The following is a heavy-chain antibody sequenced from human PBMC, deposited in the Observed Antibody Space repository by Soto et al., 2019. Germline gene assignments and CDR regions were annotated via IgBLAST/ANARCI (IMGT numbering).Heavy chain of an antibody. CDR1: GGSFSGYY. D-gene: IGHD3-10*01. CDR2: INHSGST. J-gene: IGHJ6*02. CDR3: ARGAGTWFGATGVYGMDV. V-gene: IGHV4-34*01. Sequence: SETLSLTCAVYGGSFSGYYWSWIRQPPGKGLEWIGEINHSGSTNYNPSLKSRVTISVDTSKNQFSLKLSSVTAADTAVYYCARGAGTWFGATGVYGMDVWGQGTTVTVSS.